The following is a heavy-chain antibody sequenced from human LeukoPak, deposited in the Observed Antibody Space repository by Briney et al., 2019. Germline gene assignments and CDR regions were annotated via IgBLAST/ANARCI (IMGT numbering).Heavy chain of an antibody. CDR3: AAAPKIAARGILFDY. J-gene: IGHJ4*02. CDR1: GFTFTSSA. Sequence: GASVKVSCKASGFTFTSSAVQWVRQARGQRLEWIGWIVVGSGNTNYAQKFQERVTITRDMSTSTAYMELSSLRSEDTAVYYCAAAPKIAARGILFDYWGQGTLVTVSS. CDR2: IVVGSGNT. V-gene: IGHV1-58*01. D-gene: IGHD6-6*01.